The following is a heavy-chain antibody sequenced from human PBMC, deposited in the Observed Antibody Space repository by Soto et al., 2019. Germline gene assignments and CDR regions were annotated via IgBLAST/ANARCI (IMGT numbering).Heavy chain of an antibody. D-gene: IGHD3-3*01. CDR3: ARLAVGDFWSGYYSGNWFDP. CDR2: IYYSGST. J-gene: IGHJ5*02. Sequence: SETLSLTCTFSGGSISSSSYSWGWIRQPPGNGLEWIGSIYYSGSTYYNPSLKSRVTRSVDTSKNQFSLKLSSVTAADTAVYYCARLAVGDFWSGYYSGNWFDPWGQGTLVTVSS. CDR1: GGSISSSSYS. V-gene: IGHV4-39*01.